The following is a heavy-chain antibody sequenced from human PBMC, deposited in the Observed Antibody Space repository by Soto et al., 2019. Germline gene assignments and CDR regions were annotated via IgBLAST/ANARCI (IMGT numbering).Heavy chain of an antibody. CDR1: GYSFTINW. J-gene: IGHJ4*02. CDR3: ARHQRDDASRKIDC. D-gene: IGHD3-16*01. Sequence: PGDSLKISCQGSGYSFTINWIGWVRQMPGKGLEWMGIINPADSDIKYGPSFQGQVTISADKSIGTAYLQWSSLKASDTAMYYCARHQRDDASRKIDCWGQGTLVTVSS. V-gene: IGHV5-51*01. CDR2: INPADSDI.